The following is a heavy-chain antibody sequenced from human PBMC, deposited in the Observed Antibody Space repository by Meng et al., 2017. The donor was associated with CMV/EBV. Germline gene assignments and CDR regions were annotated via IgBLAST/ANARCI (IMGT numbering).Heavy chain of an antibody. CDR2: MNPNSGNT. CDR1: GYTFTSYD. D-gene: IGHD6-13*01. CDR3: ARMGQSYSSSWYAPYYYYYGMDV. V-gene: IGHV1-8*01. J-gene: IGHJ6*02. Sequence: ASVKVSCKASGYTFTSYDINWVRQATGQGLEWMGWMNPNSGNTGYAQKFQGRVTMTRNTSISTAYMELSSLRSEDTAVYYCARMGQSYSSSWYAPYYYYYGMDVWGQGTTVTVSS.